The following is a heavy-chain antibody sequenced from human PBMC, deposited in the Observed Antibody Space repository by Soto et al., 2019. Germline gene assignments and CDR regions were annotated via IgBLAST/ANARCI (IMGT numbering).Heavy chain of an antibody. J-gene: IGHJ6*02. Sequence: ASVKVSCKVSGYTLTELSMHWVRQAPGKGLEWMGGFDPEDGETIYAQKFQGRVTMTRDTSTDTAYMELSRLRSDDTAVYYCARAAVVVASTYYYYVMDVWGQGTTVTVSS. CDR2: FDPEDGET. D-gene: IGHD2-15*01. CDR1: GYTLTELS. CDR3: ARAAVVVASTYYYYVMDV. V-gene: IGHV1-24*01.